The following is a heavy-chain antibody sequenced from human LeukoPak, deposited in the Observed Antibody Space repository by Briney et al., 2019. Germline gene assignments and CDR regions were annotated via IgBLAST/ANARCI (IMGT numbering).Heavy chain of an antibody. V-gene: IGHV1-8*02. CDR3: ARDPSLYDSSGYYLY. Sequence: ASVKVSCKASGYTFTSYAINWVRQATGQGLEWMGWMNPNSGDTGYAQKLQGRVTMTTDTSTSTAYMELRSLRSDDTAVYYCARDPSLYDSSGYYLYWGQGTLVTVSS. D-gene: IGHD3-22*01. J-gene: IGHJ4*02. CDR2: MNPNSGDT. CDR1: GYTFTSYA.